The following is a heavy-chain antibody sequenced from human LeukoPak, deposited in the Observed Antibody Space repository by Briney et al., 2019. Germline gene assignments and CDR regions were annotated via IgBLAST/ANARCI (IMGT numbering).Heavy chain of an antibody. J-gene: IGHJ4*02. V-gene: IGHV3-7*01. CDR1: GFTCSSYW. Sequence: GGSLRLSRAASGFTCSSYWMSWVRQAPGRGLEWVANIKQDGSEKYYVDSVKGRFTISRDNAKNSLYLQMNSLRAEDTAVYYCARDPARVGYDFWSGYPYWGQGTLVTVSS. CDR3: ARDPARVGYDFWSGYPY. CDR2: IKQDGSEK. D-gene: IGHD3-3*01.